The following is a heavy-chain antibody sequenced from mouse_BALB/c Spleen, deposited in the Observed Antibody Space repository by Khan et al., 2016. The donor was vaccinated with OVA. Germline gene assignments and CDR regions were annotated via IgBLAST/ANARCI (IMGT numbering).Heavy chain of an antibody. CDR3: ARTARIKY. Sequence: EVKLLESGPGLVKPSQSLSITCTVTGYSFTSGYVWYWLRQFPGNKLEWMGYISYSGSTNYNPSLKSRISITRDTSKNQFFLQLNSVTTEDTATYYCARTARIKYWGQGTTLTVSS. D-gene: IGHD1-2*01. V-gene: IGHV3-2*02. CDR2: ISYSGST. CDR1: GYSFTSGYV. J-gene: IGHJ2*01.